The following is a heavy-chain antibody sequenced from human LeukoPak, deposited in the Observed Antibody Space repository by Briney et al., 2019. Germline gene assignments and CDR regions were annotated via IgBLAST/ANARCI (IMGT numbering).Heavy chain of an antibody. CDR1: GFTFKNYA. CDR2: ISSSSSYI. CDR3: ARYCSGGSCTSYYYYYGMDV. V-gene: IGHV3-21*01. Sequence: GGSLRLSCTTSGFTFKNYAMTWVRQAPGKGLEWVSSISSSSSYIYYADSVKGRFTISRDNAKNSLYLQMNSLRAEDTAVYYCARYCSGGSCTSYYYYYGMDVWGQGTTVTVSS. D-gene: IGHD2-15*01. J-gene: IGHJ6*02.